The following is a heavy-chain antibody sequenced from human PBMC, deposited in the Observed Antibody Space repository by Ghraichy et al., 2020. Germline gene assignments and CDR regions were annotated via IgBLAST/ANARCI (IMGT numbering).Heavy chain of an antibody. J-gene: IGHJ4*02. V-gene: IGHV1-2*06. Sequence: ASVKVSCKASGYAFTNFYIHWVRQAPGQGLEWMGRVNPNGGGTKSTQKFQGRVTMTMDTSISTAYMELNRLTSDDTAVYYCARKPNWGSQFDYWGQETLVTVSS. CDR3: ARKPNWGSQFDY. D-gene: IGHD7-27*01. CDR2: VNPNGGGT. CDR1: GYAFTNFY.